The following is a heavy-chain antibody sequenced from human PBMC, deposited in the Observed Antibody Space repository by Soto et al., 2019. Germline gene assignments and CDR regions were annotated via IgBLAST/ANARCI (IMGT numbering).Heavy chain of an antibody. D-gene: IGHD6-13*01. CDR2: ISGTSETI. CDR1: GFTLSIYS. V-gene: IGHV3-48*01. Sequence: GGSLRLSCAASGFTLSIYSMNWVRQAPRKGLEWVSYISGTSETIYYSDSVKGRFTISRDNAKNSLYLQMNSLRAENTAVYYCARHPERIAQIGWFDPWGQATLVTVSS. J-gene: IGHJ5*02. CDR3: ARHPERIAQIGWFDP.